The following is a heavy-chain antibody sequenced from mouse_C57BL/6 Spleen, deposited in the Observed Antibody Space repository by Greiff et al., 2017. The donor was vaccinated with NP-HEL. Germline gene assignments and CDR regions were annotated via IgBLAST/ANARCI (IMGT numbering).Heavy chain of an antibody. Sequence: EVQLQQSGTVLARPGASVKMSCKTSGYTFTSYWMHWVKQRPGQGLEWIGAIYPGNSDTSYNQKFKGKAKLTAVTSASTAYMELSSLTNEDSAVYYCTRSGTGTGVYYFDYWGQGTTLTVSS. CDR2: IYPGNSDT. J-gene: IGHJ2*01. CDR3: TRSGTGTGVYYFDY. V-gene: IGHV1-5*01. CDR1: GYTFTSYW. D-gene: IGHD4-1*01.